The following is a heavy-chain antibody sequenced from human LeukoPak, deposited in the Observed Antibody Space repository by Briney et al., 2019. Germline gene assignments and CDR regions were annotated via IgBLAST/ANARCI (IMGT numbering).Heavy chain of an antibody. J-gene: IGHJ6*03. D-gene: IGHD5-18*01. CDR1: GGSFSGYY. CDR3: ARTTEGGYTYGYFYYYYMDV. CDR2: IHYSGST. V-gene: IGHV4-59*01. Sequence: PSETLSLTCAVYGGSFSGYYWSWIRQPPGKGLEWIGYIHYSGSTNYNPSLKSRVTISVGTSKNQFSLKLSSVTAADTAVYYCARTTEGGYTYGYFYYYYMDVWGKGTTVTISS.